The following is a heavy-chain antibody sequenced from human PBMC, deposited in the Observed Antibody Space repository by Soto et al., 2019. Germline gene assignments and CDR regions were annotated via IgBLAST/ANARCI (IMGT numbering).Heavy chain of an antibody. CDR3: ARVPGRL. J-gene: IGHJ4*02. CDR2: VYSGGAT. V-gene: IGHV3-53*02. Sequence: QLVETGGGLIQPGTSLTLSCAASGFSVSRNSMTWVRQAPGKGLEWVSFVYSGGATFYADSVKGRFILSRDESQNTMYLQMNNLRAEDTAVYYCARVPGRLWGRGTLVTVAS. CDR1: GFSVSRNS. D-gene: IGHD3-10*01.